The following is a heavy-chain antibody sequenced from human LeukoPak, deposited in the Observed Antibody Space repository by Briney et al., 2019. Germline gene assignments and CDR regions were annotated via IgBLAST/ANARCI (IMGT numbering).Heavy chain of an antibody. J-gene: IGHJ4*02. D-gene: IGHD1-26*01. V-gene: IGHV1-2*06. CDR3: ARELVGAEFDY. CDR1: GYTFTDYY. Sequence: GASVKVSCKASGYTFTDYYFHWVRQAPGQGLEWMGRINPNNGDTNYAQKFQGRVTMTRDTSISTAYMELSRLGSDDTAVYYCARELVGAEFDYWGQGSLATVSS. CDR2: INPNNGDT.